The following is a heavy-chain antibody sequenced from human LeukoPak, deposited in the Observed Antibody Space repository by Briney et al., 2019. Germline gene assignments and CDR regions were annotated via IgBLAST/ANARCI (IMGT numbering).Heavy chain of an antibody. CDR3: AKDQSLVVVAAADY. CDR2: ISSSSSYI. D-gene: IGHD2-15*01. CDR1: GFTFSSYS. V-gene: IGHV3-21*04. J-gene: IGHJ4*02. Sequence: AGGSLRLSCAASGFTFSSYSMNWVRQAPGKGLEWVSSISSSSSYIYYADSVKGRFTISRDNSKSTLYLQMNSLRADDTAVYYCAKDQSLVVVAAADYWGQGTLVTVSS.